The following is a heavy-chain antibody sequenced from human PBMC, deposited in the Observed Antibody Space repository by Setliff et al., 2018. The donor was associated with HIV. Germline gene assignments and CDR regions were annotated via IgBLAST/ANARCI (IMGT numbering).Heavy chain of an antibody. CDR3: ASGEGRDGYNLYYYYMDV. V-gene: IGHV1-69*05. J-gene: IGHJ6*03. D-gene: IGHD2-21*01. CDR1: GGTPRGYA. Sequence: SVKVSCKTSGGTPRGYAISWVRQAPGQGLEWMGGFISVCGVTHQSQKFQGRVTCTTDESTSKAYMELSSLTSDDTAVYYCASGEGRDGYNLYYYYMDVWGKGTTVTVSS. CDR2: FISVCGVT.